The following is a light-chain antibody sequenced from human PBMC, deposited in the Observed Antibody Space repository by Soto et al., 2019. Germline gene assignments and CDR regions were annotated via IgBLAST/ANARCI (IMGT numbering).Light chain of an antibody. J-gene: IGKJ1*01. V-gene: IGKV3-20*01. CDR3: QQCGSSPWT. Sequence: EIVLTQSPGTLSLSPGERATLSCRASQSVNNNYLAWHQQKPGQAPRLLIYGASSRAPGIPDRFSGSGSGTDFTLTISRLEPEDFAVYYCQQCGSSPWTFGQETKVEVK. CDR1: QSVNNNY. CDR2: GAS.